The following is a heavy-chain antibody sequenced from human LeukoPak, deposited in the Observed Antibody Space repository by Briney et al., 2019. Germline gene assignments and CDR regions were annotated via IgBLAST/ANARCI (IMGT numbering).Heavy chain of an antibody. Sequence: PGGSLRLSCAASGFTFSSYGMHWVRQAPGRGQEWVAVIWYGGSNKYYADSVKGRFTISRDNSKNTLYLQMNSLRAEDTAVYYCAKGVRITGTRDDAFDIWGQGTMVTVSS. CDR3: AKGVRITGTRDDAFDI. D-gene: IGHD1-7*01. CDR2: IWYGGSNK. CDR1: GFTFSSYG. V-gene: IGHV3-30*02. J-gene: IGHJ3*02.